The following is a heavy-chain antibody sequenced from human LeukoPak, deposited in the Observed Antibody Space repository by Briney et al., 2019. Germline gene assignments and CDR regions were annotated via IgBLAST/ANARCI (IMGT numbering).Heavy chain of an antibody. CDR1: GGSFSGYY. CDR3: ARVPLGYCSSTSCRPYNWFDP. Sequence: PSETLSLTCAVYGGSFSGYYWSWIRQPPRKGLEWIGEINHSGSTNYNPSLKSRVTISVDTSKNQFSLKLSSVTAADTAVYYCARVPLGYCSSTSCRPYNWFDPWGQGTLVTVSS. V-gene: IGHV4-34*01. CDR2: INHSGST. J-gene: IGHJ5*02. D-gene: IGHD2-2*01.